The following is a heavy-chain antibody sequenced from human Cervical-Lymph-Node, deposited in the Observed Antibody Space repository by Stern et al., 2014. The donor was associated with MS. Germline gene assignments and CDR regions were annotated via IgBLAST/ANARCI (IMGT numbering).Heavy chain of an antibody. CDR3: AREGYSSGWYPN. Sequence: EDQLVESGGGLVKPGGSLRLSCAASGFTFSSYSMNWVRQAPGKGLEWVSSISSSSSYIYYADSVKGRFTISRDNAKNSLYLQMNSLRAEDTAVYYCAREGYSSGWYPNWGQVTLVTVSS. CDR1: GFTFSSYS. D-gene: IGHD6-19*01. V-gene: IGHV3-21*01. CDR2: ISSSSSYI. J-gene: IGHJ4*02.